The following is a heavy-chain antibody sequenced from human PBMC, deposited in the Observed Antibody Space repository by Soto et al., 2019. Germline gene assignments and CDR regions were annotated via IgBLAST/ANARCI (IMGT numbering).Heavy chain of an antibody. CDR2: IIPIFGTA. CDR3: ARDAGYSYGYGIDY. V-gene: IGHV1-69*13. CDR1: GGTVSSYA. J-gene: IGHJ4*02. D-gene: IGHD5-18*01. Sequence: VKVSCKASGGTVSSYAISWVRQAPGQGLEWMGGIIPIFGTANYAQKFQGRVTIIADESTSTAYMELSSLRSEDTAVYYCARDAGYSYGYGIDYWGQGTLVTVSS.